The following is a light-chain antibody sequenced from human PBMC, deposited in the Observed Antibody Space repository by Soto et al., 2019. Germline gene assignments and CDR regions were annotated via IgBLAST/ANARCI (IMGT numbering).Light chain of an antibody. CDR3: QQYETLPIT. CDR2: DAS. CDR1: QDIGNY. Sequence: DIQMTQSPSSLSASVGDRVSITCQASQDIGNYLNWYQQIPGKVPKLLIFDASNLESGVPSRFSGSGSGTDFTFTISSLQPEDIATYYCQQYETLPITFGQGTRLEMK. V-gene: IGKV1-33*01. J-gene: IGKJ5*01.